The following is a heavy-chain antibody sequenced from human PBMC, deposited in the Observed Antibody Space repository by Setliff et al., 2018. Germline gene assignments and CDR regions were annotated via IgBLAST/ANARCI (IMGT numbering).Heavy chain of an antibody. CDR3: ATFRGYTYGYDY. J-gene: IGHJ4*02. CDR1: GYAFITFG. V-gene: IGHV1-18*01. CDR2: MSPVYGIA. D-gene: IGHD5-18*01. Sequence: GASVKVSCKTSGYAFITFGMSWVRQAPGQGLEWMGWMSPVYGIANYARKFQGRVTLTADTSTTTAYMELRSLGSDDTAVYYCATFRGYTYGYDYWGQGTLVTV.